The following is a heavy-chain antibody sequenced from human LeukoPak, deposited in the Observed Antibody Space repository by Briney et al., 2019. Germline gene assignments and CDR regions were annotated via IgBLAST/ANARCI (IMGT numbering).Heavy chain of an antibody. CDR2: INSDGRST. CDR1: GFTFSSYW. V-gene: IGHV3-74*01. CDR3: ARAQSGPDPLDY. J-gene: IGHJ4*02. Sequence: GGSLRLSCAAFGFTFSSYWMHWVRQAPGKGLVWVSRINSDGRSTIYADSVKGRFTISRDNAKNTLYLQMNSLGAEDTAVYCCARAQSGPDPLDYWGQGTLVTVSS.